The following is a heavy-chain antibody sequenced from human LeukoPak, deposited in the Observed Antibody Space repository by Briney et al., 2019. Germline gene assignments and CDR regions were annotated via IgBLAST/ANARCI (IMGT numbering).Heavy chain of an antibody. Sequence: GESLKISCTGSGYSFTNFWIGWVRQMPGKGLEWVGIIYPGDSDTEYSPSFQGQVTISADKSISTAYLQWSSLKASDTAMYYCARLTGSSGDWYYWGQGTLVTVSS. CDR2: IYPGDSDT. V-gene: IGHV5-51*01. D-gene: IGHD1-26*01. CDR3: ARLTGSSGDWYY. J-gene: IGHJ4*02. CDR1: GYSFTNFW.